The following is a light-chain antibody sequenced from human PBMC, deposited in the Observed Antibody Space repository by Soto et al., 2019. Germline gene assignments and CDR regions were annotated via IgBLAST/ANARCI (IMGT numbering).Light chain of an antibody. J-gene: IGKJ5*01. V-gene: IGKV3-11*01. CDR2: DAS. Sequence: LLPQSPATLYLSPGERATLSCRASQSVSSYLAWYQQKPGQAPRLLIYDASNRATGIPARFSGSGSGTDFTLTISSLEPEDFAVYYCQQRSNWPPQITFGQGTRLEI. CDR3: QQRSNWPPQIT. CDR1: QSVSSY.